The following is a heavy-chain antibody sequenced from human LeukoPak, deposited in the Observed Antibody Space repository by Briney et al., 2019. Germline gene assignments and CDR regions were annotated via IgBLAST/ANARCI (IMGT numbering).Heavy chain of an antibody. CDR2: IYSGGST. Sequence: GGSLRLSCAASGFTVSSNYMSWVRQAPGKGLEWVSVIYSGGSTYYADSVKGRFTISRDNSKNTLYLQMNSLRAEDTAVYYCARDRRPLSNYDYYYYGMDVWGQGTTVTVSS. J-gene: IGHJ6*02. V-gene: IGHV3-53*01. CDR3: ARDRRPLSNYDYYYYGMDV. D-gene: IGHD4-11*01. CDR1: GFTVSSNY.